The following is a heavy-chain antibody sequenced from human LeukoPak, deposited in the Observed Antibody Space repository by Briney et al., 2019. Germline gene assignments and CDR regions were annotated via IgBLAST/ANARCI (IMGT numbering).Heavy chain of an antibody. V-gene: IGHV3-49*03. CDR2: IRSKAYGGAT. CDR1: GFTFGDYA. J-gene: IGHJ6*03. Sequence: GGSLRLSCTASGFTFGDYAMSWFRQAPGKGLEWVGFIRSKAYGGATEYAASVKGRLTISRDDSKSIAYLQMNSLKTEDTAVYYCTRIHLDYYYYYMDVWGKGTTVTVSS. CDR3: TRIHLDYYYYYMDV.